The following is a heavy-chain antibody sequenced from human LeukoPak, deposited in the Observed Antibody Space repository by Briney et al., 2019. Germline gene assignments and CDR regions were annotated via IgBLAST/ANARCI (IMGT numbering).Heavy chain of an antibody. CDR1: GYTFTSYG. V-gene: IGHV1-18*01. Sequence: GASVKVSCKASGYTFTSYGISWVRQAPGQGLEWMGWINPNSGGTNYAQKFQGRVTMTTDTSTSTAYMELRSLRSDDTAVYYCAKTVEYCSSTRCRDYFDYWGQGTLVTVSS. J-gene: IGHJ4*02. D-gene: IGHD2-2*01. CDR2: INPNSGGT. CDR3: AKTVEYCSSTRCRDYFDY.